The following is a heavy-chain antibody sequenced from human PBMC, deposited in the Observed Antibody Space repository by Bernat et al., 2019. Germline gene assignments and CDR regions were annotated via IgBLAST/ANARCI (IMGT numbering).Heavy chain of an antibody. CDR2: IKQDVSEK. CDR3: ARYGCSYFDC. J-gene: IGHJ4*02. CDR1: AFTFSKYW. Sequence: DVQLVESGGGLVQPGGSLRLSCAASAFTFSKYWMSWVRQAPGKGLELVANIKQDVSEKYYVDSVKGRFTISRDNAKNTLYLQMNSLKADDTAVYYCARYGCSYFDCWGQGTLVTVSS. V-gene: IGHV3-7*03. D-gene: IGHD3-10*01.